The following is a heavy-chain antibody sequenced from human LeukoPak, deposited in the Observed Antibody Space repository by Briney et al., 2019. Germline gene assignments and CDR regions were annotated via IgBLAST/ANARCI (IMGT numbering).Heavy chain of an antibody. CDR2: IYPGDSDT. CDR1: GYSFPSYW. D-gene: IGHD5-18*01. J-gene: IGHJ4*02. V-gene: IGHV5-51*01. Sequence: GESLKISCKGSGYSFPSYWIAWVRQMPGKGLEWMGIIYPGDSDTRYSPSFQGQVTISADKSISTAYLQWSSLKASDTAMYYCARSRGGYSYGYSSADYWGQGTLVTASS. CDR3: ARSRGGYSYGYSSADY.